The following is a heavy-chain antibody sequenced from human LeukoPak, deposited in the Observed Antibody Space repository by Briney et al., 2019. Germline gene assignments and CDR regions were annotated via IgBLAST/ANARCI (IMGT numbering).Heavy chain of an antibody. CDR2: IKRDGSEK. CDR1: GFTFSSSW. CDR3: ARDLYYFYYSLDV. Sequence: GGSLRLSCAASGFTFSSSWMSWVCQAPGKGLEWVANIKRDGSEKYYVDSVKGRFTISRDNAKNSLSLQMNSLRVEDTAVYYCARDLYYFYYSLDVWGQGTTVTVSS. J-gene: IGHJ6*02. V-gene: IGHV3-7*01.